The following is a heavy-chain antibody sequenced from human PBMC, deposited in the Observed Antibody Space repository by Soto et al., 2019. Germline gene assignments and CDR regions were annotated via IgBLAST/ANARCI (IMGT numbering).Heavy chain of an antibody. CDR2: ISYDGSNK. CDR1: GFAFSSYA. J-gene: IGHJ6*02. Sequence: QVQLVESGGGVVQPGRSLRLSCAASGFAFSSYAMHWVRQAPGKRLEWVSAISYDGSNKYYADSVKGRFTISRENSKNTLYLQMNSLRAEDTAVYYCARGAVAGITYYYGMDVWGQGTTVTVSS. CDR3: ARGAVAGITYYYGMDV. V-gene: IGHV3-30-3*01. D-gene: IGHD6-19*01.